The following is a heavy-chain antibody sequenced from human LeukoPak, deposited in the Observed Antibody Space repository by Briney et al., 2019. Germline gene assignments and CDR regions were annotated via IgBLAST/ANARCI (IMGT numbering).Heavy chain of an antibody. CDR3: AREVSGLDY. Sequence: ASVKVSSKASGYSFTSYALHWVRQAPGQRLEWMGWINTGNGNTEYSQRFLDRVTITRDTSASTAYIELSSLRSEDTAVYYCAREVSGLDYWGQGTLVTVSS. CDR2: INTGNGNT. V-gene: IGHV1-3*04. CDR1: GYSFTSYA. D-gene: IGHD6-25*01. J-gene: IGHJ4*02.